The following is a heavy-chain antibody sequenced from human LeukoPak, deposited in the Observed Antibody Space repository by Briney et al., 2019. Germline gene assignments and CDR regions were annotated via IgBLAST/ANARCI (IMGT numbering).Heavy chain of an antibody. V-gene: IGHV3-7*01. CDR3: AREQGLWFGESPGWIDP. CDR1: GFIFSAYW. J-gene: IGHJ5*02. Sequence: GGSLRLSCAASGFIFSAYWMTWVRQAPGKGLEWVANIKEDGGETYYVDSVKGRFIISRDNAKNSVYLQMNSLRDGDTAVYYCAREQGLWFGESPGWIDPWGQGTLVTVSS. CDR2: IKEDGGET. D-gene: IGHD3-10*01.